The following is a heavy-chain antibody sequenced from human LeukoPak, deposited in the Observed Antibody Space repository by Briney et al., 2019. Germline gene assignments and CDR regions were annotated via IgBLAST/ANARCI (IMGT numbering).Heavy chain of an antibody. J-gene: IGHJ4*02. V-gene: IGHV1-2*02. D-gene: IGHD2-21*01. CDR3: ARDTYASGGDCGY. Sequence: ASVKVSCKASGYTFTGYYMHWVRQAPGQGLEWMGWINPNSGGTNYARKFQGRVTMTRDTSISTAYMELSRLRSDDTAVYYCARDTYASGGDCGYWGQGTLVTVSS. CDR2: INPNSGGT. CDR1: GYTFTGYY.